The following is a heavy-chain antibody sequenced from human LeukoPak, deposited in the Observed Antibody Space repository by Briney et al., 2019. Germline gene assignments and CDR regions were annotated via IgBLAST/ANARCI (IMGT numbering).Heavy chain of an antibody. Sequence: KPSETLSLTCAVYGGSFSGYYWSRIRQPPGKGLEWIGEINHSGSTNYNPSLKSRVTISVDTSKNQCSLKLRSVTAADTAVYYCARGRSKQWLSGYFDLWGRGTLVTVSS. J-gene: IGHJ2*01. V-gene: IGHV4-34*01. CDR2: INHSGST. CDR1: GGSFSGYY. CDR3: ARGRSKQWLSGYFDL. D-gene: IGHD6-19*01.